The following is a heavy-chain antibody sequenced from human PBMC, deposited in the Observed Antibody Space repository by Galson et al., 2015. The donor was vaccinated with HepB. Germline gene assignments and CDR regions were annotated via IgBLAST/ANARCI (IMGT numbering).Heavy chain of an antibody. CDR1: GFTFSSYS. V-gene: IGHV3-21*01. D-gene: IGHD3-22*01. CDR3: ARENSAYYYDSSGYYDGV. Sequence: SLRLSCAASGFTFSSYSMNWVRQAPGKGLEWVSSISSSSNYIYYADSVKGRFTISRDNAKNSLYLQMNSLRAEDTAVYYCARENSAYYYDSSGYYDGVWGQGTLVTVSS. CDR2: ISSSSNYI. J-gene: IGHJ4*02.